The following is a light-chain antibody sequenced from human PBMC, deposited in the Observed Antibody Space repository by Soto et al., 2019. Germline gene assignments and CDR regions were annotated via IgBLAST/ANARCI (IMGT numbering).Light chain of an antibody. CDR1: QSLGASY. Sequence: EIVLTQSPGTLSLGPGERATLSCRASQSLGASYLAWYQQKPGQAPRLLIYRTSNRASGIPDRFSGSGSGPDLTLTISRLEPEDFAVYFCQQRSNWPTFGGGTKVDIK. CDR3: QQRSNWPT. J-gene: IGKJ4*01. V-gene: IGKV3D-20*02. CDR2: RTS.